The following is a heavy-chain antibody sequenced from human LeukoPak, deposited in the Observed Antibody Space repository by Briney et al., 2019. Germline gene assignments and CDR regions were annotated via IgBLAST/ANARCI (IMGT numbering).Heavy chain of an antibody. CDR2: TYYSGST. D-gene: IGHD5-12*01. CDR3: ARESTDIVATILDY. Sequence: SETLSLTCTVSGGSISSGGYYWSSIRQHPGKGLEWIGYTYYSGSTYCNPSLKSRVTISVDTSKNQFSLKLSSVTAADTAVYYCARESTDIVATILDYWGQGTLVTVSS. V-gene: IGHV4-31*03. CDR1: GGSISSGGYY. J-gene: IGHJ4*02.